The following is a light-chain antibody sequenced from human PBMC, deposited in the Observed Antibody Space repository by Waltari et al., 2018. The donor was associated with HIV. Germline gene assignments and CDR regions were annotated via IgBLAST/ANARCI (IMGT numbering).Light chain of an antibody. CDR3: QQYASSSFS. Sequence: NVLTQSPGIPSLSPGETAIVSCRASQSVSDNYLAWYQQKAGQAPRLLMYGVSTRATGIPDRFSGSGSGTDFTLTISGLEPEDFAIYYCQQYASSSFSFGPGTKVEIK. J-gene: IGKJ3*01. V-gene: IGKV3-20*01. CDR1: QSVSDNY. CDR2: GVS.